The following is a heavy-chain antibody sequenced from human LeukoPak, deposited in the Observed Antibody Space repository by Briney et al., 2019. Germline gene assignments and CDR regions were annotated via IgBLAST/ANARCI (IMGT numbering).Heavy chain of an antibody. CDR1: GYTFTGYY. J-gene: IGHJ4*02. CDR2: INPNSGGT. CDR3: ARDWFGYSSGWYVLPLVLDFDY. V-gene: IGHV1-2*02. D-gene: IGHD6-19*01. Sequence: ASAKVSCKASGYTFTGYYMHWVRQAPGQGLEWMGWINPNSGGTNYAQKFQGRVTMTRDTSISTAYMELSRLRSDDTAVYYCARDWFGYSSGWYVLPLVLDFDYWGQGTLVTVSS.